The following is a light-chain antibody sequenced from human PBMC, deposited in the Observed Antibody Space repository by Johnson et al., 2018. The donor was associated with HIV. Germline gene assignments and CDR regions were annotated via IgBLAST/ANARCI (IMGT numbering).Light chain of an antibody. CDR1: SSNIGNNY. CDR3: ETWDSSLSGA. Sequence: QSVLTQPPSVSAAPGQKVHISCSGRSSNIGNNYVSWYQQLPGTAPKLLIYENNKRPSGIPDRFSGLQSRTSGTLGITALPTGDEADYYCETWDSSLSGAFGTGTKVTVL. J-gene: IGLJ1*01. CDR2: ENN. V-gene: IGLV1-51*02.